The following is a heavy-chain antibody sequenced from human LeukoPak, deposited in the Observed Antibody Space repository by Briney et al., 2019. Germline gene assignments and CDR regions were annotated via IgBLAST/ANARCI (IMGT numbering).Heavy chain of an antibody. D-gene: IGHD6-13*01. V-gene: IGHV3-30*04. Sequence: GRSLRLSCAASGFTFSSYAMHWVRQAPGKGLEWVAVISYDGSNKYYADSVKGRFTISRDNSKNTLYLQMNSLRAEDTAVYYCARGAAAGGFVFPATDYWGQGTLATVSS. CDR2: ISYDGSNK. CDR1: GFTFSSYA. J-gene: IGHJ4*02. CDR3: ARGAAAGGFVFPATDY.